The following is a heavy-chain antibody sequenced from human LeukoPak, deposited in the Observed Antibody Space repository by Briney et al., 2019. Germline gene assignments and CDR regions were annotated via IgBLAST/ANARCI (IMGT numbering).Heavy chain of an antibody. CDR2: IYNSRNT. Sequence: SETLSLTCTVSGGSISSSSYYWDWIRQPPGKGLEWIGSIYNSRNTQYSTSLRGRVSISVDTSKNQFSLKLTSVTAADTAIYYCARDVEYLQHWGQGTLVIVSS. V-gene: IGHV4-39*07. J-gene: IGHJ1*01. CDR3: ARDVEYLQH. CDR1: GGSISSSSYY.